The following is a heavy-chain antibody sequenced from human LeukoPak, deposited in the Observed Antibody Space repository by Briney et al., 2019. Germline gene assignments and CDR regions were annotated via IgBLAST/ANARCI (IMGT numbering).Heavy chain of an antibody. V-gene: IGHV4-34*01. CDR3: ARGNNYYDSSGLDY. CDR1: GGSFSYYH. Sequence: SETLSLTCGVFGGSFSYYHWTWIRQPPGKALEWIGEIVHTGSATYNPSLKSRVTISVDTSKNQFSLKLSSVTAADTAVYYCARGNNYYDSSGLDYWGQGTLVTVSS. CDR2: IVHTGSA. J-gene: IGHJ4*02. D-gene: IGHD3-22*01.